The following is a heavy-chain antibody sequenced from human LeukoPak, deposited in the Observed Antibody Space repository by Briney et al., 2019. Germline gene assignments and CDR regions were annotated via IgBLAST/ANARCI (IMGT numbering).Heavy chain of an antibody. CDR3: ARGPDIVVVPAAIWFDP. CDR2: INHSGST. Sequence: HSETLSLTCAVYGGSFSGYYWSWIRQPPGKGLEWIGEINHSGSTNYNPSLKSRVTISVDTSKNQFSLKLSSVTAADTAVYYCARGPDIVVVPAAIWFDPWGQGTLVTVSS. CDR1: GGSFSGYY. V-gene: IGHV4-34*01. J-gene: IGHJ5*02. D-gene: IGHD2-2*01.